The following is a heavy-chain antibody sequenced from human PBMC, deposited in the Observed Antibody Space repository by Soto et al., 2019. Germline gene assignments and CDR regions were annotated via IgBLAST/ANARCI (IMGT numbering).Heavy chain of an antibody. Sequence: QVQLEQSGAEVKKPGSSVKVSCKASGGSFTSYAISWVRQAPGQGLEWVGTVLPVLGTTNYARSFQGRITITADESTSTAYLELMSLRSEDTAIYYCARDRAHRGFDYWGQGTLVTVSS. J-gene: IGHJ4*02. CDR3: ARDRAHRGFDY. V-gene: IGHV1-69*18. D-gene: IGHD3-10*01. CDR2: VLPVLGTT. CDR1: GGSFTSYA.